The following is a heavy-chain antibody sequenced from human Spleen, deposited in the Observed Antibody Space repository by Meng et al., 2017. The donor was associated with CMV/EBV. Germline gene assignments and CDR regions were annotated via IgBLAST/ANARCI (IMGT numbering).Heavy chain of an antibody. J-gene: IGHJ6*02. CDR2: IYTSGET. CDR3: ARAGAVLTDIWSPGSMDV. CDR1: GRIVGRNC. Sequence: GALKLPFAASGRIVGRNCMSWVRQAPGKGLEWVADIYTSGETHYADSVKGRFTISRDNSNNTVSLLMDTLRTEDTAVYYCARAGAVLTDIWSPGSMDVWGQGSKVTVSS. V-gene: IGHV3-53*01. D-gene: IGHD3-3*01.